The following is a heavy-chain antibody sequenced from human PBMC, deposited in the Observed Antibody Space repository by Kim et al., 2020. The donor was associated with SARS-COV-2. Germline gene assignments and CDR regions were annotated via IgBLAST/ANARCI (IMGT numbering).Heavy chain of an antibody. CDR3: ARVFDTPYFDL. CDR2: IWSNGSQK. V-gene: IGHV3-33*01. J-gene: IGHJ2*01. Sequence: GGSLRLSCAASGFTFGSYGMHWVRQGPGKGLEWVAIIWSNGSQKYSAASVRGRFTISRDNAKNILYLQMNSLRAEDTAVYYCARVFDTPYFDLWGRGTLVTVSS. CDR1: GFTFGSYG. D-gene: IGHD5-18*01.